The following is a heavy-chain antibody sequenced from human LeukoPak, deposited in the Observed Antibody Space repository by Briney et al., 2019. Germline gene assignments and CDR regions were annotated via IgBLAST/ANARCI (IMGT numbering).Heavy chain of an antibody. CDR3: AKGGSPYYYGPGSLDYYYYGMDV. CDR1: GFTFSTYG. V-gene: IGHV3-30*18. Sequence: PGGSLRLSCAASGFTFSTYGMHWVRQAPGKGLEWVSIISYDENSKYYAESVKGRFTISRDNSKNTLYLQMNSLGAEDTAVYYCAKGGSPYYYGPGSLDYYYYGMDVWGQGTTVTVSS. CDR2: ISYDENSK. D-gene: IGHD3-10*01. J-gene: IGHJ6*02.